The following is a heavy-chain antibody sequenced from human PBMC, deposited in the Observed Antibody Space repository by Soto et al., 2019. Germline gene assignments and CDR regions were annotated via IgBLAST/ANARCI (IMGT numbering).Heavy chain of an antibody. CDR1: GYTFTSYD. J-gene: IGHJ5*02. CDR3: ARSWTDYGGNLDL. Sequence: ASVKVSCKASGYTFTSYDINWVRQATGQGLEWMGWMNPNSGNTGYAQKFQGRVTMTRNTSISTAYMELSSLRSEDTAVYYCARSWTDYGGNLDLWGQGTQVTVSS. D-gene: IGHD3-10*01. V-gene: IGHV1-8*01. CDR2: MNPNSGNT.